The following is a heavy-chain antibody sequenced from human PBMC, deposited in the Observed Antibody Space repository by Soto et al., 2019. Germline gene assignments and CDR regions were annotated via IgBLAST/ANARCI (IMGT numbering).Heavy chain of an antibody. J-gene: IGHJ4*02. CDR1: GFTFSSYR. D-gene: IGHD4-4*01. Sequence: EVPLVESGGGLVQPGGSLRLSCAASGFTFSSYRMNWVRQAPGKGLEWVSYISSSSSTIYYAHSVKGRFTISRDNAKNSLYLQMNSLRDEDTAVYYCARRAGLTTVTEDAFDYWGQGTLVTVSS. CDR2: ISSSSSTI. CDR3: ARRAGLTTVTEDAFDY. V-gene: IGHV3-48*02.